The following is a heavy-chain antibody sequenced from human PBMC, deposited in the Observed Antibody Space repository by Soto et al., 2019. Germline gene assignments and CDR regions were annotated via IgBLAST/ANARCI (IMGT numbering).Heavy chain of an antibody. J-gene: IGHJ6*02. CDR3: ERVLHSGYDSGRAYYYYGMDV. CDR2: IYSGGST. V-gene: IGHV3-66*01. Sequence: PGGSLRLSCAASGFTVSSNYMSWVRQAPGKGLEWVSVIYSGGSTYYADSVKGRFTISRDNSKNTLYLQMNSLRAEDTAVYYCERVLHSGYDSGRAYYYYGMDVWGQGTTVTFSS. CDR1: GFTVSSNY. D-gene: IGHD5-12*01.